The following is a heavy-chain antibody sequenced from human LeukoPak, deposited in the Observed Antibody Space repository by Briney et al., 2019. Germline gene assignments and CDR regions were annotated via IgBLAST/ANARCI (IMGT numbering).Heavy chain of an antibody. J-gene: IGHJ4*02. CDR2: INPNSGGT. D-gene: IGHD3-22*01. V-gene: IGHV1-2*02. CDR1: GYTFTGYY. CDR3: ARGSIPRITMIVVVITPLPHYFDH. Sequence: ASVKVSCKASGYTFTGYYMHWVRQAPGQGLEWMGWINPNSGGTNYAQKFQGRVTMTRDTSNSTAYMELSRLRSDDTAVYYCARGSIPRITMIVVVITPLPHYFDHWGQGTLVTVSS.